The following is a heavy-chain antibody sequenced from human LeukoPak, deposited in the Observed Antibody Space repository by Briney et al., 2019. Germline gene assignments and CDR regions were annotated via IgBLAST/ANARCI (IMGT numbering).Heavy chain of an antibody. CDR3: ARDRSYYYYGMDV. CDR1: GFTFSSYG. CDR2: IWYDGSNK. Sequence: PGGSLRLSCAGSGFTFSSYGMHWVRQAPGKGLEWVAVIWYDGSNKYYADSVKGRFTISRDNSKNTLYLQMNSLRAEDTAVYYCARDRSYYYYGMDVWGQGTTVTVSS. J-gene: IGHJ6*02. V-gene: IGHV3-33*01.